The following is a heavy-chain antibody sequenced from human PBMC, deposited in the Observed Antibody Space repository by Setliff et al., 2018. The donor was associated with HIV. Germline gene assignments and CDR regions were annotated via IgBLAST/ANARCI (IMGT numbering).Heavy chain of an antibody. J-gene: IGHJ4*02. Sequence: SETLSLTCTVSGGSISTDYWTWVRQSAGKGLEWIGRIQTSEGTKYNPSLNSRVTVSIDTPKNQFSLDLTSVTAADTAVYYCARVRPVITLVRTDYFDYWGQGTLVTVSS. CDR3: ARVRPVITLVRTDYFDY. D-gene: IGHD3-10*01. V-gene: IGHV4-4*07. CDR2: IQTSEGT. CDR1: GGSISTDY.